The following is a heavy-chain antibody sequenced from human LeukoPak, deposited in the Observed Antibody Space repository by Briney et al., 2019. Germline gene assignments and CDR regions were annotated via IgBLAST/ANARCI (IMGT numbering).Heavy chain of an antibody. CDR2: ISRTGSTI. Sequence: GGSLRLSCAASGFTFSSYEMNWVRQAPGKGLEWVSCISRTGSTIYYADSVKGRFTISRDNAKNSLYLQMNRLRVEDTAVYYCARELPYYYGSGIGEAWFDPWSQGTLVTVSS. CDR1: GFTFSSYE. CDR3: ARELPYYYGSGIGEAWFDP. D-gene: IGHD3-10*01. J-gene: IGHJ5*02. V-gene: IGHV3-48*03.